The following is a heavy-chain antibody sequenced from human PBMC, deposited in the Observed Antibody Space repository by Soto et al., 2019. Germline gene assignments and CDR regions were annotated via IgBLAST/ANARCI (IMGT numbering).Heavy chain of an antibody. D-gene: IGHD3-22*01. V-gene: IGHV3-30*03. CDR1: GFTFSSNG. CDR3: SRWVGGSMYDNSGKYDS. CDR2: VAYDGSKT. Sequence: QVQLVESGGGVVQPGRSLRLSCAASGFTFSSNGMHWVRQAPGKGLEWVALVAYDGSKTYYGDSVRGRFTISRDNSENTLYLQMTSLRAEDTAVYYCSRWVGGSMYDNSGKYDSGGQATLFTVSS. J-gene: IGHJ5*01.